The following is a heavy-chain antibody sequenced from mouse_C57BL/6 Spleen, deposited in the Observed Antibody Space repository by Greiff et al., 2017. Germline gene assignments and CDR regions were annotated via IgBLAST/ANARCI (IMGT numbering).Heavy chain of an antibody. J-gene: IGHJ4*01. Sequence: EVMLVESGEGLVKPGGSLKLSCAASGFTFSSYAMSWVRQTPEKRLEWVAYLSRGGDYIYYADTVKGRFTISRDNARNTLYLQMSSMKSEDKAMDYCTREPGNTTAMDYWGQGTSVTVSS. CDR1: GFTFSSYA. D-gene: IGHD1-1*01. V-gene: IGHV5-9-1*02. CDR2: LSRGGDYI. CDR3: TREPGNTTAMDY.